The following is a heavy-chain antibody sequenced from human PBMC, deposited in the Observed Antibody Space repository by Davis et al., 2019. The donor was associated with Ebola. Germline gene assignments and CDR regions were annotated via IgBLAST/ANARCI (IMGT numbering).Heavy chain of an antibody. V-gene: IGHV1-18*01. D-gene: IGHD3-22*01. J-gene: IGHJ3*01. CDR2: ISAYNGNT. CDR3: ARELSSGYPDY. Sequence: AASVKVSCKASGYTFTSYGISWVRQAPGQGLEWMGWISAYNGNTNYAQKFQGRVTMTTDTSTSTAYMELRSLRSDDTAVYYCARELSSGYPDYWGQGTRVTVSS. CDR1: GYTFTSYG.